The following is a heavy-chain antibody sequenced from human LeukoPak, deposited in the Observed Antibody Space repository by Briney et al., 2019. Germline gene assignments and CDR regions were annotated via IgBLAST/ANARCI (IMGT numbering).Heavy chain of an antibody. J-gene: IGHJ3*02. V-gene: IGHV3-23*01. CDR2: IGDSGAAR. D-gene: IGHD1-26*01. CDR1: GFAFSDYA. CDR3: AREYSGSYSGAFDI. Sequence: PGGSLRLSCAASGFAFSDYAMSWVRQAPGKGLEWVSSIGDSGAARYYATSVGGRFTISRDNSKNTLHLQMDNLRAEDTAIYFCAREYSGSYSGAFDIWGQGTMVPVSS.